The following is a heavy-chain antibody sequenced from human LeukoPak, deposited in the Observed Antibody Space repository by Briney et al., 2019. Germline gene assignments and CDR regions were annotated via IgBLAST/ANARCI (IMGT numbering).Heavy chain of an antibody. V-gene: IGHV5-51*01. CDR1: GYIITSYC. CDR2: IHPGDFDN. D-gene: IGHD2-15*01. CDR3: ARAPYCSGGSCYSERADAFDI. Sequence: SLKISCNAAGYIITSYCIGWVRQLAGKRLELMGIIHPGDFDNRYSPSFEGQVTISADKSISTAYLQWSSLKASDTAMYYCARAPYCSGGSCYSERADAFDIWGQGTMVTVSS. J-gene: IGHJ3*02.